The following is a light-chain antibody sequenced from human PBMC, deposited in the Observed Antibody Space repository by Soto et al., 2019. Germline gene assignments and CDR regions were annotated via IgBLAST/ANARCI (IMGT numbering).Light chain of an antibody. J-gene: IGLJ1*01. CDR2: GNS. V-gene: IGLV1-40*01. Sequence: QSVLTQPPSVSGAPGQRVTISCTGSSSNIGAGYDVHWYQQLPGTAPKLLIYGNSNRPSGVPDRFSGSKSGTSASLAITGLQDADEADYYCQSYDSSLSGYVFGTGTKLTVL. CDR1: SSNIGAGYD. CDR3: QSYDSSLSGYV.